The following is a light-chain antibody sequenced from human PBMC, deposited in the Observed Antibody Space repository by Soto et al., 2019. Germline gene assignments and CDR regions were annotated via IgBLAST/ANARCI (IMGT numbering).Light chain of an antibody. J-gene: IGKJ5*01. Sequence: EIVLTQSPGTLSLSPGVSATLSCRASQSVNSRLAWYHHKPGEAPRLLISDASIRAAGIPDRFSGSGSGTDFTLTISRLEPEDFALYYCQQYVVGSLLSFGRGTRLEIK. V-gene: IGKV3-20*01. CDR1: QSVNSR. CDR3: QQYVVGSLLS. CDR2: DAS.